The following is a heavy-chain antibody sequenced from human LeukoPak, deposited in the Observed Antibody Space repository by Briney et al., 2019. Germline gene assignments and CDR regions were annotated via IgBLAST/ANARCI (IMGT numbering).Heavy chain of an antibody. CDR1: GLTFSDYY. D-gene: IGHD1-7*01. J-gene: IGHJ4*02. V-gene: IGHV3-11*01. Sequence: GGSLRLSCAVSGLTFSDYYMSWTRQAPGKGPELVSYISPSGSSIFYVDSVKGRFTISRDNAKNSLYLQMNSLRAEDTAVYYCARGSSNWNYDPNLDYWGQGTLVSVSS. CDR2: ISPSGSSI. CDR3: ARGSSNWNYDPNLDY.